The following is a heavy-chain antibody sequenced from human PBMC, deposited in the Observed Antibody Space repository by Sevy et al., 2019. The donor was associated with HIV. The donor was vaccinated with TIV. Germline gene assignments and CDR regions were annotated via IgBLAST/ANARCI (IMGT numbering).Heavy chain of an antibody. CDR1: GFTFGDCA. V-gene: IGHV3-49*01. CDR2: IRSRAYGGTT. J-gene: IGHJ4*02. D-gene: IGHD1-1*01. CDR3: SRVLRWAAPQQTYY. Sequence: GGSLRLSCTTSGFTFGDCAMSWFRQAPGKGLEWVGFIRSRAYGGTTEYTASVKGRFTISRDDSNGIAYLQMNSLKTEDTAVYYCSRVLRWAAPQQTYYWGQGTLVTVSS.